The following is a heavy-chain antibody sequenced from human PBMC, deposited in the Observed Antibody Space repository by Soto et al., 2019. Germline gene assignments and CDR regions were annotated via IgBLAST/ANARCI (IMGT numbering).Heavy chain of an antibody. CDR3: ARARTGGYTYGPGLDC. CDR2: INPNSGCT. Sequence: GASVKVSCKASGYTFTGYYIHWVRQAPGQGLEWMGWINPNSGCTDYAPKFLGRVTMTGDTSINTAYMDLSSLRSDDTAVYYCARARTGGYTYGPGLDCWGQGTLVTVSS. V-gene: IGHV1-2*02. J-gene: IGHJ4*02. D-gene: IGHD5-18*01. CDR1: GYTFTGYY.